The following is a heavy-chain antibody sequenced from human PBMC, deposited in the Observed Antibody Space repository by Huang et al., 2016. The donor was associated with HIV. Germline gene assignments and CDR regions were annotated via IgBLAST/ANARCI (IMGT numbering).Heavy chain of an antibody. CDR3: ARGTRLTGLWYFDL. D-gene: IGHD7-27*01. CDR2: INGEGSST. Sequence: EVQLVESGGGLVQPGGSLRLSCAASGFTFISYWMHWVRQAPGKVLVWVSRINGEGSSTNYADSVKGRFTISRDNAKNTLYVQVNSLRAEDTAVYYCARGTRLTGLWYFDLWGRGTLVIVSS. V-gene: IGHV3-74*01. CDR1: GFTFISYW. J-gene: IGHJ2*01.